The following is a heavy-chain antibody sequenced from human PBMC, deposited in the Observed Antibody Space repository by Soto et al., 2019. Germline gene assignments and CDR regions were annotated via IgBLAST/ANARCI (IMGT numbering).Heavy chain of an antibody. CDR3: AKEGTYCGGDCYHYRESDLDY. CDR2: ISGSGGST. CDR1: GFTFSSYA. J-gene: IGHJ4*02. V-gene: IGHV3-23*01. Sequence: GGSLRLSCAASGFTFSSYAMSWVRQAPGKGLEWVSAISGSGGSTYYADSVKGRFTISRDNSKNTLYLQMNSLRAEDTAVYYCAKEGTYCGGDCYHYRESDLDYRGQGTLVTVSS. D-gene: IGHD2-21*01.